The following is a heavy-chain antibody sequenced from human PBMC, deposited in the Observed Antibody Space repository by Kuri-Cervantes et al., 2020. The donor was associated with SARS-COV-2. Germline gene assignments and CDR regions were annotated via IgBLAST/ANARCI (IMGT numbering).Heavy chain of an antibody. CDR3: AKDREDIVVVPAAHSPDAFDI. CDR1: GFTFSSYA. Sequence: GESLKISCAASGFTFSSYAMSWVRQAPGKGLELVSAISGSGGSTYYADSVKGRFTISRDNSKNTLYLQMNSLRAEDTAVYYRAKDREDIVVVPAAHSPDAFDIWGQGTMVTVSS. V-gene: IGHV3-23*01. D-gene: IGHD2-2*01. J-gene: IGHJ3*02. CDR2: ISGSGGST.